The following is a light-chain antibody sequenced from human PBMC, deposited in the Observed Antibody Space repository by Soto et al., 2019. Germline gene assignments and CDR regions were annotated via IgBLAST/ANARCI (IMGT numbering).Light chain of an antibody. V-gene: IGKV1-39*01. Sequence: DIQMTQSPSSLSASVGARVTITCRSSQSISGYLNWYQQKPGXAPKLLIYAASSLQSGFPSRFSGSGSGTDFTLTISSLQPEDFATYYCQQSYSTPPWTFGQGTKVDIK. CDR2: AAS. J-gene: IGKJ1*01. CDR3: QQSYSTPPWT. CDR1: QSISGY.